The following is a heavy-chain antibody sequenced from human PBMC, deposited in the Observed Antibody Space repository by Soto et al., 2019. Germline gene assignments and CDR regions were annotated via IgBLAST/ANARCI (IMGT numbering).Heavy chain of an antibody. J-gene: IGHJ4*02. D-gene: IGHD6-19*01. CDR3: ARDLRVSSSGWYPRY. CDR2: ISAYNGNT. V-gene: IGHV1-18*04. Sequence: ASVKVSCKASGYTFTSYGISWVRQAPGQGLEWMGWISAYNGNTDYAQKLQGRVTMTTDTSTSTAYMELRSLRSDDTAVYYCARDLRVSSSGWYPRYWGQGTLVTVSS. CDR1: GYTFTSYG.